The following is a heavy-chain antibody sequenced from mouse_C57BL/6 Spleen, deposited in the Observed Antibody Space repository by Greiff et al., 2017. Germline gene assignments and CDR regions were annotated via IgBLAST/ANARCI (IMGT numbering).Heavy chain of an antibody. D-gene: IGHD1-1*01. Sequence: QVQLQQPGAELVKPGASVKVSCKASGFTFTSYWMHWVKQRPGQGLEWIGRIHPSDSDTNYNQRFKGKATLTVDKSSSTAYMQLSSLTSEDSAVDYCEIGVITTVSMDYWGQGTSVTVSS. V-gene: IGHV1-74*01. CDR2: IHPSDSDT. J-gene: IGHJ4*01. CDR1: GFTFTSYW. CDR3: EIGVITTVSMDY.